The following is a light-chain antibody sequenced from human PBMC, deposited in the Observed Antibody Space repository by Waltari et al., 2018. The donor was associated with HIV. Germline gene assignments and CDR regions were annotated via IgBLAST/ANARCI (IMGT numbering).Light chain of an antibody. J-gene: IGLJ1*01. V-gene: IGLV2-14*01. CDR1: SSDVGGYNY. CDR3: SSYTSSNTLDV. Sequence: QSALTQPASVSGSPGQSITISCTGTSSDVGGYNYVSWYQQHPGKAPKLMLYEVSNRPSGVSNRFSGSKSGNTASLTISGLQAEDEADYYCSSYTSSNTLDVFGTGTKVTVL. CDR2: EVS.